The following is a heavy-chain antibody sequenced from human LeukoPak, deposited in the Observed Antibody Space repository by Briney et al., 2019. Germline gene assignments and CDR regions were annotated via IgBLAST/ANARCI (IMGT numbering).Heavy chain of an antibody. CDR1: GGSIRSGTYY. V-gene: IGHV4-61*02. D-gene: IGHD2-2*01. CDR2: IYTSGTT. J-gene: IGHJ4*02. CDR3: ARAVVVPAATYYFDY. Sequence: SETLSLTCTVSGGSIRSGTYYWSWIRQPAGKGLEWIGRIYTSGTTNYNPSLKSRVTISVDTSKNQFSLKLSSVTAADTAVYYCARAVVVPAATYYFDYWGQGTLVTVSS.